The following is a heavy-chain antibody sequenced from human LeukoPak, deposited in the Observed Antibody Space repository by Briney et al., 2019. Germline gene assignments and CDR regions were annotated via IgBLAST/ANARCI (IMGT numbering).Heavy chain of an antibody. CDR2: INPNSDDT. CDR1: GYTFTGYY. D-gene: IGHD3-22*01. Sequence: ASVTVSCTTSGYTFTGYYMHWVRQAPGQGLEWMGWINPNSDDTNYAQKFQGRVTMTRDTSINTAYMELSRLTSDDTAAYYCARGYDSSGYTAWGQGTLVTVPS. CDR3: ARGYDSSGYTA. V-gene: IGHV1-2*02. J-gene: IGHJ5*02.